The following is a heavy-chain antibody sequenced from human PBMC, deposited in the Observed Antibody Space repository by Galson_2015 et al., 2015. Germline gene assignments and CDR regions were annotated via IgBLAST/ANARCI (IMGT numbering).Heavy chain of an antibody. CDR3: ARDPVDGSGHFDY. D-gene: IGHD6-19*01. V-gene: IGHV3-74*01. J-gene: IGHJ4*02. CDR2: IKGDGSSI. CDR1: GFTFSSYW. Sequence: SLRLSCAASGFTFSSYWMHRVRQVPGKGLMWVSRIKGDGSSIIYADSVKGRFTISRDNTKNTVWLQMNSLRVEDTAVYYCARDPVDGSGHFDYWGQGTLVTVSS.